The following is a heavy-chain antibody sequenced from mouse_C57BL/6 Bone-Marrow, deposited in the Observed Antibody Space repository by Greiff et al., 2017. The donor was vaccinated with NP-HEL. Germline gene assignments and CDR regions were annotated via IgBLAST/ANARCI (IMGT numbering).Heavy chain of an antibody. CDR3: ARSRGGRYPMDY. J-gene: IGHJ4*01. V-gene: IGHV1-59*01. D-gene: IGHD3-3*01. CDR2: IDPSDSYT. Sequence: QVQLQQPGAELVRPGTSVKLSCKASGYTFTSYWMHWVKQRPGQGLEWIGVIDPSDSYTNYNQKFKGKATLTVDTSSSTAYMQLSSLTSEDSAVYYCARSRGGRYPMDYWGQGTSVTVSS. CDR1: GYTFTSYW.